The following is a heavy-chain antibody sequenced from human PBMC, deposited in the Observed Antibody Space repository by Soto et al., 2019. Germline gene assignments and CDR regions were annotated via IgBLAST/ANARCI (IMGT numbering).Heavy chain of an antibody. CDR1: GGSISSSTYY. CDR3: ARHNYGSGSTYFDY. Sequence: SETLSLTCTVSGGSISSSTYYWGWMRQPPGKGLEWIGSFFIGGNTYYNPSLKSRVTISVDTSKNQSSLKLSSVTTADTAVYYCARHNYGSGSTYFDYWGQGTLVTVSS. J-gene: IGHJ4*02. D-gene: IGHD3-10*01. V-gene: IGHV4-39*01. CDR2: FFIGGNT.